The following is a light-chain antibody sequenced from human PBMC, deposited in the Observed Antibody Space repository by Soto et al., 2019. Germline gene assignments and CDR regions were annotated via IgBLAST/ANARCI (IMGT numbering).Light chain of an antibody. CDR1: SSDVGGYNY. CDR2: EVS. V-gene: IGLV2-14*01. CDR3: SSYRSSKTVI. J-gene: IGLJ2*01. Sequence: QSALTQPASVSGSPGQSITISCTGTSSDVGGYNYVSWYQQHAGKAPKLMIYEVSNRPSGVSNRFSGSKSGNTASLTISGLQAEDEADYYCSSYRSSKTVIFGGGTKLTVL.